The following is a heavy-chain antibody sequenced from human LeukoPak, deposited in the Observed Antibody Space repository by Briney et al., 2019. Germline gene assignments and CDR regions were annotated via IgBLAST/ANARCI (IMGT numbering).Heavy chain of an antibody. CDR2: IRYDGSNK. CDR3: PNDQAIVATRDAFDI. CDR1: GFTFSSYG. V-gene: IGHV3-30*02. D-gene: IGHD5-12*01. J-gene: IGHJ3*02. Sequence: EGSLRLSCAASGFTFSSYGMHWVRQAPGKGLEWVVFIRYDGSNKYYADSVKGRFTISRDNSKNTLYLQMNSLRAEDTAVYYCPNDQAIVATRDAFDIWGQGIMVTVSS.